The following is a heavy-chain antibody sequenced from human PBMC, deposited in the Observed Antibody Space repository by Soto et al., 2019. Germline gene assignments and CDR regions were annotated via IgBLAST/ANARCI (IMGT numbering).Heavy chain of an antibody. D-gene: IGHD3-3*01. CDR3: ARRPLNYDLWSGTAKPFDY. J-gene: IGHJ4*02. CDR1: GGSLSGYY. V-gene: IGHV4-34*02. CDR2: INQSGST. Sequence: QVQLQQWGAGLLEPSETLSLTCAVYGGSLSGYYWSWIRQSPGKGLEWIGEINQSGSTIYNPSLRSRISLSVDTPRNQFSRSLSFVTAADTAVYYCARRPLNYDLWSGTAKPFDYWGQGTLVTVSA.